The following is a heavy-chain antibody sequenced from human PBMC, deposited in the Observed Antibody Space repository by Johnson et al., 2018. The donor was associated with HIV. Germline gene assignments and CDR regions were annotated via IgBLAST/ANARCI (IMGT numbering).Heavy chain of an antibody. CDR1: GFTFSSYP. D-gene: IGHD3-16*01. CDR3: VGVKFYDPDAFDI. J-gene: IGHJ3*02. CDR2: ISYDGNNK. Sequence: QVQLVESGGGVVQPGRSVRLSCAASGFTFSSYPMHWVRQAPGKGLEWVAVISYDGNNKYYADSVKGRFTISRDNSKNTLYLQMNSLRADDTAVYYCVGVKFYDPDAFDIWGHGTMVTVSS. V-gene: IGHV3-30*04.